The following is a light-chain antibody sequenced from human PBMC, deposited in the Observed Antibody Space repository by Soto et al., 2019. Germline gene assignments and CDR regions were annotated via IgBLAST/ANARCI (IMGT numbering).Light chain of an antibody. CDR2: GAS. CDR3: QQYSASHT. J-gene: IGKJ4*02. Sequence: EIFMTQSPATLSVSPGEKVILSCRASQSVGTTLAWYQQKPCQAPSLLIRGASTRATGVPARFSGSGSGTEFTLTISRLQSEDFAIYYCQQYSASHTFGGETTLEIK. V-gene: IGKV3-15*01. CDR1: QSVGTT.